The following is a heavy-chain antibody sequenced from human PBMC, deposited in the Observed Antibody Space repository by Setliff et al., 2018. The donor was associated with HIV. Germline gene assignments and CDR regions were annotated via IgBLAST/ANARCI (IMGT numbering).Heavy chain of an antibody. J-gene: IGHJ6*02. CDR1: GAPISSYY. CDR2: LYYSGST. V-gene: IGHV4-59*01. D-gene: IGHD6-19*01. CDR3: ARPVSKYFYGMDV. Sequence: SETLSLTCTVSGAPISSYYWSWIRQPPGKGLEWIGTLYYSGSTSYNSSLKSRVTISGDTSKNQFSLKVSSVTAADTAVYYCARPVSKYFYGMDVWGLGTTVTVSS.